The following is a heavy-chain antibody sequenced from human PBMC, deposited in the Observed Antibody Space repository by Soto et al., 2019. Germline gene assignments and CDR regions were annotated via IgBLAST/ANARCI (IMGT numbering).Heavy chain of an antibody. V-gene: IGHV3-30*18. CDR2: ISYDGSNK. CDR1: GFTFSSYG. D-gene: IGHD3-3*01. CDR3: AKDLIPIPHGPIFGVVITGGPDY. Sequence: PGGSLRLSCAASGFTFSSYGMHWVRQAPGKGLEWVAVISYDGSNKYYADSVKGRFTISRDNSKNTLYLQMNSLRAEDTAVYYCAKDLIPIPHGPIFGVVITGGPDYCGQGTLVTVYS. J-gene: IGHJ4*02.